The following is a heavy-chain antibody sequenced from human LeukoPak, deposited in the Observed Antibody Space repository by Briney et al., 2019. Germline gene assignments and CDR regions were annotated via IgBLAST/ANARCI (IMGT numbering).Heavy chain of an antibody. Sequence: GGSLRLSCAASGFTFSSYSMNWVRQAPGKGLEWVSSISSSSSYIYYADSVKGRFTISRDNAKNSLYPQMNSLRAEDTAVYYCARGMGLVRYYYMDVWGKGTTVTVSS. CDR1: GFTFSSYS. D-gene: IGHD6-6*01. CDR3: ARGMGLVRYYYMDV. J-gene: IGHJ6*03. CDR2: ISSSSSYI. V-gene: IGHV3-21*01.